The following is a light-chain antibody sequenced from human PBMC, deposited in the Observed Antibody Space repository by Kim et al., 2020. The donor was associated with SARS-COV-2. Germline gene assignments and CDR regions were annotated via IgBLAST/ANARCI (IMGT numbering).Light chain of an antibody. CDR3: QQYNNWPLPCT. J-gene: IGKJ2*02. CDR1: QTFGTN. V-gene: IGKV3-15*01. Sequence: YPGERATLSCRASQTFGTNLAWYQQKPGQAPRLLIYRTSTRATGVPARFSGSGSGTEFTLTISSLQADDCATYYCQQYNNWPLPCTFGQGTKLEI. CDR2: RTS.